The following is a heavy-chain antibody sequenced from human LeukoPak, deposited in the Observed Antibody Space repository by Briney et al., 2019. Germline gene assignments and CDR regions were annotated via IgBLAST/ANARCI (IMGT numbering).Heavy chain of an antibody. Sequence: GGSLRLSCSASGFAFGDDAVTWVRQAPGKGLQWVGLVKTRSYGETTEYAASVKGRFNISKDDSKSIAYLQMDSLKTEDTARYFCAKGSLAGYCTSTTCHTTFYIDFWGQGTVVAVSS. D-gene: IGHD2-8*01. V-gene: IGHV3-49*04. CDR3: AKGSLAGYCTSTTCHTTFYIDF. CDR2: VKTRSYGETT. CDR1: GFAFGDDA. J-gene: IGHJ4*02.